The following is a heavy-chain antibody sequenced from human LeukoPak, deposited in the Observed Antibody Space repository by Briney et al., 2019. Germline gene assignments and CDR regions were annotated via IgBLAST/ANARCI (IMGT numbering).Heavy chain of an antibody. J-gene: IGHJ5*02. CDR2: IYTSGST. Sequence: SETLSLTCTVSGGSISSYYWSWIRQPAGKGLEWIGRIYTSGSTNYNPSLKSRVTMSVDTSKNQFSLELSSVTAADTAVYYCARVIPSWYCSGGSCYSSPWFDPWGQGTLVTVSS. D-gene: IGHD2-15*01. V-gene: IGHV4-4*07. CDR1: GGSISSYY. CDR3: ARVIPSWYCSGGSCYSSPWFDP.